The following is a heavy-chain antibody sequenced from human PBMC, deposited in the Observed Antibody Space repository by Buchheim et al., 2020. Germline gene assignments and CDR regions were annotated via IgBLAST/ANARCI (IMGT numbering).Heavy chain of an antibody. Sequence: EVQLVESGGGLIQPGESLRLSCAASGFLFRNDWMGWVRQAPGKGLHWVANINGDGSKKYYLDSVKGRFTISRDNAKNSLSLQLSSLKAEDTAVYYCVRVGCLPGHCYPDYWGQGTL. CDR1: GFLFRNDW. CDR3: VRVGCLPGHCYPDY. J-gene: IGHJ4*02. CDR2: INGDGSKK. D-gene: IGHD2-21*02. V-gene: IGHV3-7*01.